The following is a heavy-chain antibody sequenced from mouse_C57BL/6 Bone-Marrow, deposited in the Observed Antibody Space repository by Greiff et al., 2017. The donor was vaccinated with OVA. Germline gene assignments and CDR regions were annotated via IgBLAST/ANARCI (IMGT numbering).Heavy chain of an antibody. J-gene: IGHJ2*01. CDR1: GYTFTDYE. CDR3: TRGYDYSLYYFDY. Sequence: QVQLKQSGAELVRPGASVTLSCKASGYTFTDYEMHWVKQTPVHGLEWIGAIDPETGGTAYNQKFKGKAILTADKSSSTAYMELRSLTSEDSAVYYGTRGYDYSLYYFDYWGQSTTLTVSS. D-gene: IGHD2-4*01. CDR2: IDPETGGT. V-gene: IGHV1-15*01.